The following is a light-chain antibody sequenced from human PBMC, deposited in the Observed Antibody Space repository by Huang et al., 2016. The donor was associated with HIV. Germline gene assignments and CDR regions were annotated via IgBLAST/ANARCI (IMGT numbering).Light chain of an antibody. Sequence: IVMTQFPATLSVSPGDSATLSCRASQSVGGNLAWYQQKPGQAPRLLIHSVSSRATGIPARFGGSGSRTDFTLTISSLQSEDFAIYYCHQYSYWPPTFGQGTKV. CDR2: SVS. CDR1: QSVGGN. J-gene: IGKJ1*01. CDR3: HQYSYWPPT. V-gene: IGKV3-15*01.